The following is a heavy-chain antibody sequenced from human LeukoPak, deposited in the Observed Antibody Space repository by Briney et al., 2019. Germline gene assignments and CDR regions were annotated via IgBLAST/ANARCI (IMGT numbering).Heavy chain of an antibody. V-gene: IGHV1-46*01. J-gene: IGHJ5*02. CDR1: GYTFTSYY. D-gene: IGHD3-10*01. Sequence: ASVKVSCKASGYTFTSYYMHWVRQAPGQGLEWMGIINPSGGSTSYAQKFQGRVTMTRDMSTSTVYMELSSLRSEDTAVYYCARRYRPRYGSGSYYNVYNNWFDPWGQGTLVTVSS. CDR3: ARRYRPRYGSGSYYNVYNNWFDP. CDR2: INPSGGST.